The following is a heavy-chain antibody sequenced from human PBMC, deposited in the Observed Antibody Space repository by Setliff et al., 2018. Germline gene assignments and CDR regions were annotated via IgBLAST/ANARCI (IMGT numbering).Heavy chain of an antibody. Sequence: ASVKVSCKASGYPFTNYGITWVRQAPGQGLEWLGWISTYNINTNYAQKLQDRVTMTTDTSTSTAYMELRSLRSDDTAVYYCARRNFYYDSSGFALYYYYMDVWGKGTTVTV. CDR1: GYPFTNYG. J-gene: IGHJ6*03. D-gene: IGHD3-22*01. CDR2: ISTYNINT. V-gene: IGHV1-18*01. CDR3: ARRNFYYDSSGFALYYYYMDV.